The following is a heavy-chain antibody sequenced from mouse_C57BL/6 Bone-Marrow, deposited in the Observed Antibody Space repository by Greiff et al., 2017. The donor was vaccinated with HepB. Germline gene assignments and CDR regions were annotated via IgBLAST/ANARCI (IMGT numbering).Heavy chain of an antibody. CDR1: GFTFSDYY. Sequence: EVKLVESEGGLVQPGSSMKLSCTASGFTFSDYYMAWVRQVPEKGLEWVANINYDGSSTYYLDSLKSRFIISRDNAKNILYLQMSSLKSEDTATYYCARETTRAWYFDVWGTGTTVTVSS. CDR3: ARETTRAWYFDV. CDR2: INYDGSST. J-gene: IGHJ1*03. D-gene: IGHD2-12*01. V-gene: IGHV5-16*01.